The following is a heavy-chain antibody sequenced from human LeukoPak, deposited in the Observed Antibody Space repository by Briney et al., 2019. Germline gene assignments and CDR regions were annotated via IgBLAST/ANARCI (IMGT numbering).Heavy chain of an antibody. CDR3: ARRLSYCLRY. CDR2: INHSGST. D-gene: IGHD1-26*01. J-gene: IGHJ4*02. V-gene: IGHV4-34*01. Sequence: SETLSLTCAVYGGSFSGYYWSWIRQPPGKGLEWIGEINHSGSTNYNPSLKSRVTISVDTSKNQFSLKLSSVTAADTAVYYCARRLSYCLRYWGQGTLVTVSS. CDR1: GGSFSGYY.